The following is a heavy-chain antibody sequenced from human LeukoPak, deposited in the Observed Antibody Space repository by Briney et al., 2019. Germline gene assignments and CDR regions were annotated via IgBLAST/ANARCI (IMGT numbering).Heavy chain of an antibody. J-gene: IGHJ6*02. D-gene: IGHD3-9*01. CDR2: IYTSGST. CDR1: GGSISSYY. V-gene: IGHV4-4*07. CDR3: ARDQAIRSGYYSYYYYYGMDV. Sequence: SETLSLTCTVSGGSISSYYWSWIRQPAGKGLEWIGRIYTSGSTNYNPSLKSRVTMSVDTSKNQSSLKLSSVTAADTAVYYCARDQAIRSGYYSYYYYYGMDVWGQGTTVTVSS.